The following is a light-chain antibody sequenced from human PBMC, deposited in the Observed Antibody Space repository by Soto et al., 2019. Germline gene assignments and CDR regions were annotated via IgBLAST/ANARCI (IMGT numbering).Light chain of an antibody. CDR3: QQYNSYWT. Sequence: DIQMTQSPSTLSASVGDRVTITCRASQSISSWLAWYQQKPGKAPKLLIYKAFSLETGVPSRFSGSGSVTEFTLTISSLQPDDFGTYYCQQYNSYWTFGQGTKVEIK. J-gene: IGKJ1*01. CDR2: KAF. CDR1: QSISSW. V-gene: IGKV1-5*03.